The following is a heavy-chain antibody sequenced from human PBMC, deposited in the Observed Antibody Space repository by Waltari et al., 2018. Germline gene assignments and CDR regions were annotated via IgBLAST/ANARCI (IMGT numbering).Heavy chain of an antibody. CDR3: ARVRFGGTSFDY. Sequence: QVQLVESGGGVVQPGRSLRLSCAASGFTFSSYAMTWVRPAPGKGQGGVAVISYDGSNKYYADSVKGRFTISRDNSKNTLYLQMNSLRAEDTAVYYCARVRFGGTSFDYWGQGTLVTVSS. D-gene: IGHD3-3*01. J-gene: IGHJ4*02. V-gene: IGHV3-30-3*01. CDR2: ISYDGSNK. CDR1: GFTFSSYA.